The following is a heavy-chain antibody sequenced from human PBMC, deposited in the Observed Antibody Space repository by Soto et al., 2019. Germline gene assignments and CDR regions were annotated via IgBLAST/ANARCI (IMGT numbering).Heavy chain of an antibody. J-gene: IGHJ6*02. V-gene: IGHV1-18*01. D-gene: IGHD2-8*01. Sequence: QVQLVKSGAEVKKPGASVKVSCKASGYTFTTYDISWVRLSPGQGLEWIVRISTYNGNTNYPQSLQGRLTMTTDTSTPRAYMELRSLRSDDTAVYYCASDAYRVLMVNARTLYGMEDGGQGTTVT. CDR1: GYTFTTYD. CDR3: ASDAYRVLMVNARTLYGMED. CDR2: ISTYNGNT.